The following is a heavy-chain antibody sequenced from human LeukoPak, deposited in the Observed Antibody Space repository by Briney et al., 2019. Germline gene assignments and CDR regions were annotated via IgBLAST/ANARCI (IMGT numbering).Heavy chain of an antibody. Sequence: SETLSLTCSVSGGSISSYYWSWIRQPAGKGLEWIGHIYTSGSTYYNPSLKSRVTMSVDTSKNQFSLKLSSVTAADTAMYYCARDKTQGYYYYNYVAVWGKGTTVTVSS. J-gene: IGHJ6*03. CDR2: IYTSGST. V-gene: IGHV4-4*07. CDR1: GGSISSYY. CDR3: ARDKTQGYYYYNYVAV.